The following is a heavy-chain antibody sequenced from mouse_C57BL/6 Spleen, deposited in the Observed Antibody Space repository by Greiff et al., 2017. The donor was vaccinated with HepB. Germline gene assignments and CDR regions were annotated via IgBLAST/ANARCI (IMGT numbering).Heavy chain of an antibody. V-gene: IGHV1-15*01. J-gene: IGHJ2*01. Sequence: QVQLQQSGAELVRPGASVTLSCKASGYTFTDYEMHWVKQTPVHGLEWIGAIDPETGGTAYNQKFKGKAILTADKSSSTAYMELRSLTSEDSAVYYCTRSPFITTVVANNYWGQGTTLTVSS. CDR3: TRSPFITTVVANNY. CDR1: GYTFTDYE. D-gene: IGHD1-1*01. CDR2: IDPETGGT.